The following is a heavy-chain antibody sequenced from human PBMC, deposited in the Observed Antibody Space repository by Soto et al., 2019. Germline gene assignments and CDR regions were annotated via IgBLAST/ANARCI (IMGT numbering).Heavy chain of an antibody. CDR1: GYMFTSYG. CDR3: ATSKTPYSSDWSNDVRAFDI. CDR2: ISAYNGNT. D-gene: IGHD6-19*01. V-gene: IGHV1-18*01. Sequence: ASVKVSCKASGYMFTSYGISWVRQAPGQGLEWMGWISAYNGNTKYEEKLQGRVTMTTDTSASTAYMELRSLRSDDTAVYYCATSKTPYSSDWSNDVRAFDIWGQGTMVT. J-gene: IGHJ3*02.